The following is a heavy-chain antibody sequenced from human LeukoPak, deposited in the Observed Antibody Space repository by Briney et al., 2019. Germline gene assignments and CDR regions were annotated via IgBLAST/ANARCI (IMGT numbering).Heavy chain of an antibody. CDR3: ATLPDY. V-gene: IGHV4-34*01. CDR2: GYHSGNT. Sequence: SPSETLSLTCAVYGGSFSGYYWGWTRQPPGKGLEWIGSGYHSGNTYYNPSLKSRVTISVDTSKNQFSLKLNSVTAADTAVYYCATLPDYWGQGTLVTVSS. CDR1: GGSFSGYY. J-gene: IGHJ4*02.